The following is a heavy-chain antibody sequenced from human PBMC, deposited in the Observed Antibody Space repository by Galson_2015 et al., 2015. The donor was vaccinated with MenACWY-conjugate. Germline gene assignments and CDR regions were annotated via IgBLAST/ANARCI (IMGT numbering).Heavy chain of an antibody. CDR2: ISYDGGYK. J-gene: IGHJ6*01. D-gene: IGHD3-16*01. CDR1: GFTFTAYA. Sequence: SLRLSCAASGFTFTAYAMYWVRQVPGEGPEWVAMISYDGGYKYDADSVRGRFTISRDNSKNMLFLQMNSLRVEDTAVYYCAKEGGRMD. CDR3: AKEGGRMD. V-gene: IGHV3-30*18.